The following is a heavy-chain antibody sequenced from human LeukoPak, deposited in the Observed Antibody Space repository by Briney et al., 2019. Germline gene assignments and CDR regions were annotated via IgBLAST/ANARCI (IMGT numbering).Heavy chain of an antibody. D-gene: IGHD6-6*01. CDR2: INYSGSS. Sequence: SETLSLTCTVSGGSISSYYWSWLRQPPGKGLEWLGYINYSGSSNYNPSLKSRVTTSVDTSKNQFSLKLSSVTAADTAVYYCARRASMGSWYFFDYWGQGTLVTGSS. CDR1: GGSISSYY. J-gene: IGHJ4*02. V-gene: IGHV4-59*08. CDR3: ARRASMGSWYFFDY.